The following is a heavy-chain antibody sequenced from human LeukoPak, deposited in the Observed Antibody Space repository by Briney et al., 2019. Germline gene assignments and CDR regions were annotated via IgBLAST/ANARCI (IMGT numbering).Heavy chain of an antibody. V-gene: IGHV3-66*01. Sequence: GGSLRLSCAVSGFTVSHNYMTWVRQAPGKGLDWVSVIYSGGNTYYADSVKDRFTISRDNSKNTLYLQMNSLRVEDTAVYYCARGGGDRNPFDYWGHGTLVSVSS. CDR3: ARGGGDRNPFDY. D-gene: IGHD4-17*01. CDR1: GFTVSHNY. CDR2: IYSGGNT. J-gene: IGHJ4*01.